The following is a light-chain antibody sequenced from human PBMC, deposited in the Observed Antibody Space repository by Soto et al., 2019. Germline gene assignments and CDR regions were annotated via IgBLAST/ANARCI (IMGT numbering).Light chain of an antibody. CDR1: QSLGSSY. V-gene: IGKV3-20*01. J-gene: IGKJ1*01. CDR3: QQYDRAPT. CDR2: GVS. Sequence: EIVLTQSPGTLSLSPGERTTLSCRASQSLGSSYLAWYQQKPGQAPRLLIHGVSIRATGTPDRFSGSGSGTDFTLTISRLEPEDFAVYYCQQYDRAPTFGQGTKVDIK.